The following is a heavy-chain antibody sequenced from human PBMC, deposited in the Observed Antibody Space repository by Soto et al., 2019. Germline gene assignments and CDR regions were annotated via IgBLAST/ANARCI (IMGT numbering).Heavy chain of an antibody. CDR2: VSYDGSNK. J-gene: IGHJ6*02. V-gene: IGHV3-30-3*01. Sequence: QVQLVESGGGVVQPGRSLRLSCAASGFTFSSYAMHWVRQAPDKGLEWVAVVSYDGSNKYYVESVKGRFTISRDNSKNTLYVQWNSLRPEDTAVYYCARDQYDFWSSYGPYYYGMAVWGQGTTVTVSS. CDR3: ARDQYDFWSSYGPYYYGMAV. CDR1: GFTFSSYA. D-gene: IGHD3-3*01.